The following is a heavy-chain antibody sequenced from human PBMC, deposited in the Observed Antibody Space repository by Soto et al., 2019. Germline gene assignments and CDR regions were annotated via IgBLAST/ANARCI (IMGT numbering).Heavy chain of an antibody. CDR2: IYYSGST. V-gene: IGHV4-39*01. CDR1: GGSISSSSYY. D-gene: IGHD2-2*01. CDR3: ARGGYCSSTSCLNWFDP. J-gene: IGHJ5*02. Sequence: PSETRSRTCTVSGGSISSSSYYWVWIRQPPGKGLEWIGSIYYSGSTYYNPSLKSRVTISVDTSKNQFSLKLSSVTAADTAVYYCARGGYCSSTSCLNWFDPWGQGTLVTVSS.